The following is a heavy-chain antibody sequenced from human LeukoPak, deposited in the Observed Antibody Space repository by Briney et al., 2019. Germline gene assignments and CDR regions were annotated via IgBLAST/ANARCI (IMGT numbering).Heavy chain of an antibody. CDR3: ARVPKFSAIFG. CDR2: ISSSGSPI. D-gene: IGHD3-3*01. CDR1: GFRFSDFS. J-gene: IGHJ6*02. Sequence: GGSLRLSCAASGFRFSDFSMNWVRQAPGKGLEWISYISSSGSPIYYADSVKGRFTIARDNAKNSLFLQTNSLRAEDTAVYYCARVPKFSAIFGWGQGTTVTVSS. V-gene: IGHV3-48*01.